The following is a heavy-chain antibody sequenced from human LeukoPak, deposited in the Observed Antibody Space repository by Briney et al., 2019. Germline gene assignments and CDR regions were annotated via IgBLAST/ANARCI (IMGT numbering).Heavy chain of an antibody. D-gene: IGHD5-12*01. CDR1: GGSISSGDYY. J-gene: IGHJ4*02. CDR3: ARVIGYDQLDY. CDR2: IHYSGST. V-gene: IGHV4-31*03. Sequence: SETLSLTCSVSGGSISSGDYYWSWIRQHPGKGLEWIGCIHYSGSTYYNPSLKSRVSISVSTSKNRFSLQLSSVTAADTDVYYCARVIGYDQLDYWGQGTLVTVSS.